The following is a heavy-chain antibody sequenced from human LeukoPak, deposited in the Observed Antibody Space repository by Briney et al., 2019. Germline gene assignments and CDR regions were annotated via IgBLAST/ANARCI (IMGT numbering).Heavy chain of an antibody. CDR3: ARVGVDLWFDP. CDR1: GYTFTGYY. J-gene: IGHJ5*02. V-gene: IGHV1-2*06. Sequence: ASVKVSCKASGYTFTGYYIHWVRQAPGQGLEWMGRINPNSGGTNYAQKFQGRVTVTRDTPISTAYMEVRRLKYDDTAVYYCARVGVDLWFDPWGQGTLVTVSS. CDR2: INPNSGGT. D-gene: IGHD3/OR15-3a*01.